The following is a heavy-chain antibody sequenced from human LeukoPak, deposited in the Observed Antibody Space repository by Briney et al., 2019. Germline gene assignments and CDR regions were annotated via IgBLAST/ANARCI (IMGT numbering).Heavy chain of an antibody. D-gene: IGHD3-3*01. J-gene: IGHJ4*02. CDR1: GGSISSGSYY. Sequence: ESSETLSLTCTVSGGSISSGSYYWSWIQQPAGKGLEWIGRIYTSGSTNYNPSLKSRVTISVDTSKNQFSLKLSSVTAADTAVYYCAAWYYDFWSGYPRSDYWGQGTLVTVSS. CDR2: IYTSGST. V-gene: IGHV4-61*02. CDR3: AAWYYDFWSGYPRSDY.